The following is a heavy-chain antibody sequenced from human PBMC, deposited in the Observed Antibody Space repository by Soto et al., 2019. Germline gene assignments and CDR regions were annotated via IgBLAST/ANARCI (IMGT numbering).Heavy chain of an antibody. V-gene: IGHV4-59*01. CDR1: GGSISTYY. CDR2: IYYTGST. CDR3: ARATYYYDRSGYLYNFDY. D-gene: IGHD3-22*01. Sequence: SETLSLTCTVSGGSISTYYWSWIRQPPGKGLEWIGYIYYTGSTNSNPSLKSRVTISVDTSKNQFSLKLSSVTAADTAVYYCARATYYYDRSGYLYNFDYWGLGTLVTVSS. J-gene: IGHJ4*02.